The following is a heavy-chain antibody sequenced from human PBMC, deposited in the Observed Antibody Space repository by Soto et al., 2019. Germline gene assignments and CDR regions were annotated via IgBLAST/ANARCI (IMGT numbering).Heavy chain of an antibody. D-gene: IGHD3-10*01. V-gene: IGHV1-46*03. CDR3: ARDHNYYGSGSPQFDY. CDR2: INPSGGST. Sequence: GASVKVSCKASGYTFTSYYMHWVRQAPGQGLEWMGIINPSGGSTSYAQKFQGRVTMTRDTSTSTVYMELSSLRSEDTAVYYCARDHNYYGSGSPQFDYWGQGTLVTVSS. CDR1: GYTFTSYY. J-gene: IGHJ4*02.